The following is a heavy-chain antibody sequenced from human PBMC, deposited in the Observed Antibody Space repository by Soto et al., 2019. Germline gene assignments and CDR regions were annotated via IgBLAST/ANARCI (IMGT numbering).Heavy chain of an antibody. CDR2: INAGNGNT. J-gene: IGHJ4*02. Sequence: QVQLVQSGAEVKKPGASVKVSCKASGYTFTSYAMHWVRQAPGQRLEWMGWINAGNGNTKYSQKFQGRVTITRDTSASTAYMELSSLRSEDTAVYYCAGGYSSGWYYFDYWGQGTLVTVSS. CDR3: AGGYSSGWYYFDY. V-gene: IGHV1-3*01. CDR1: GYTFTSYA. D-gene: IGHD6-19*01.